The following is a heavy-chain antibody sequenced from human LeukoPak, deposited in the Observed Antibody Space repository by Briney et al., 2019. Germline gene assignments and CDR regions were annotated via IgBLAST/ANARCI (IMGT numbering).Heavy chain of an antibody. CDR3: AREVRRPVGSKAADYGMDV. J-gene: IGHJ6*02. Sequence: ASVKVSCKASGYTFTSYGISWVRQAPGQGLEWMGWISAYNGNTNYAQKLQGRVTMTTDTSTSTAYMELRSLRSDDTAVYYCAREVRRPVGSKAADYGMDVWGQGTTVTVSS. D-gene: IGHD1-26*01. CDR1: GYTFTSYG. V-gene: IGHV1-18*01. CDR2: ISAYNGNT.